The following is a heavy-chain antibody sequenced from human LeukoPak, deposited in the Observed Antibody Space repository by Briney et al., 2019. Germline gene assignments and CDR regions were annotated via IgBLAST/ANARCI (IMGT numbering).Heavy chain of an antibody. CDR3: AHAKSHDYDILTGYYYFDY. CDR1: GFSLNDIGVG. Sequence: SGPTLVKPTQTLTLTCSFSGFSLNDIGVGVAWIRQPPGKALEWLAVTYWNNDKSYIPSLKSRLTITKDTSKNQLVLTMTNIDPVDTATYYRAHAKSHDYDILTGYYYFDYWGQGTLVTVSS. CDR2: TYWNNDK. V-gene: IGHV2-5*01. D-gene: IGHD3-9*01. J-gene: IGHJ4*02.